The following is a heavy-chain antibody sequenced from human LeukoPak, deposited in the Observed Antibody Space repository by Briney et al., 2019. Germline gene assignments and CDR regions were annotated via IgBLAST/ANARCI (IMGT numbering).Heavy chain of an antibody. CDR1: GYTFTSYY. V-gene: IGHV1-46*01. Sequence: ASVKVSCKASGYTFTSYYMHWVRQAPGQGLEWMGIINPSGSSTSYAQKFQGRVTMTRDTSTSTVYMELSSLRSEDTAVYYCARDRSRAHFGVVIQGTDYWGQGTLVTVSS. D-gene: IGHD3-3*01. CDR2: INPSGSST. J-gene: IGHJ4*02. CDR3: ARDRSRAHFGVVIQGTDY.